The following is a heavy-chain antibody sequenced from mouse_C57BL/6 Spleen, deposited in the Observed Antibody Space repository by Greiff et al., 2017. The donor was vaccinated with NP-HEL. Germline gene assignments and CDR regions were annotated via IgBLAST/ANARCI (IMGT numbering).Heavy chain of an antibody. Sequence: EVHLVESEGGLVQPGSSMKLSCTASGFTFSDYYMAWVRQVPEKGLEWVANINYDGSSTYYLASLKSRFIISRDNAKNILYLQMSSLKSEDTATYYCARGAYYSNYEGAMDYWGQGTSVTVSS. CDR2: INYDGSST. V-gene: IGHV5-16*01. CDR1: GFTFSDYY. D-gene: IGHD2-5*01. CDR3: ARGAYYSNYEGAMDY. J-gene: IGHJ4*01.